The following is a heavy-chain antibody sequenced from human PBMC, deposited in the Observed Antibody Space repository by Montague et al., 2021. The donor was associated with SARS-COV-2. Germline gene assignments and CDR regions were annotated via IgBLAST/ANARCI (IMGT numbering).Heavy chain of an antibody. D-gene: IGHD6-19*01. CDR1: GDSVPSNSGA. CDR3: ARSKLLRSGYSSGWYGPGWFDP. V-gene: IGHV6-1*01. Sequence: CAISGDSVPSNSGAWNWIRLSPSRGPEWLGRTYYRSKWYVDYAGSVRSRITINPDTSKNQFSLQMSSVTPDDTAVFYCARSKLLRSGYSSGWYGPGWFDPWGQGTPVTVSS. J-gene: IGHJ5*02. CDR2: TYYRSKWYV.